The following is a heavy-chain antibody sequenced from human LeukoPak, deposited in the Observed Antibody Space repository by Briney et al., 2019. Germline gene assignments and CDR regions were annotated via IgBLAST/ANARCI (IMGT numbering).Heavy chain of an antibody. CDR2: IYYSGST. D-gene: IGHD2-21*01. Sequence: PSETLSLTCTVSGGSISSSSYYWGWIRQPPGKGLEWIGSIYYSGSTYYNPSLKSRLTISVDTSKNQFSLKLSSVTAADTAVYYCARPCHNCNAFDIWGQGTMVTVSS. CDR3: ARPCHNCNAFDI. J-gene: IGHJ3*02. V-gene: IGHV4-39*07. CDR1: GGSISSSSYY.